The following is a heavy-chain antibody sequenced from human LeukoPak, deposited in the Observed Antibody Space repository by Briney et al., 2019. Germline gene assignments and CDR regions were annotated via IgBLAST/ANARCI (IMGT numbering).Heavy chain of an antibody. J-gene: IGHJ4*02. CDR1: GGTFSSYA. Sequence: SVKVSCKASGGTFSSYAISWVRQAPGQGLEWMGGIIPIFGTANYAQKFQGRVTITTDESKSTAYMELSSLRSEDTAVYYCARGIILYGDYTSFDYWGQGTLVTVSS. CDR2: IIPIFGTA. CDR3: ARGIILYGDYTSFDY. V-gene: IGHV1-69*05. D-gene: IGHD4-17*01.